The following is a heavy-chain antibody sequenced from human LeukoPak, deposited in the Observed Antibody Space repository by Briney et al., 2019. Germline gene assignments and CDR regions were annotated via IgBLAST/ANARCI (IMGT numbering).Heavy chain of an antibody. CDR2: ISSSSYI. Sequence: GGSLRLSCAASGFTFSSYSMNWVRQAPGKGLEWVSSISSSSYIYYADSVKGRFTISRDNAKNSLYLQMNSLRAEDTAVYYCARALYSGSYLFDYWGQGTLVTVSS. CDR1: GFTFSSYS. V-gene: IGHV3-21*01. D-gene: IGHD1-26*01. J-gene: IGHJ4*02. CDR3: ARALYSGSYLFDY.